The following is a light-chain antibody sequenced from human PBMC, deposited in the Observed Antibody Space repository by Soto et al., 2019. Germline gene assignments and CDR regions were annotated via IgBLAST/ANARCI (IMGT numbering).Light chain of an antibody. CDR1: TSNIGTNI. J-gene: IGLJ2*01. V-gene: IGLV1-44*01. CDR3: AAWDDSLNGVL. CDR2: XXX. Sequence: QSVLTQPPSASGTPGQRVTISWSGSTSNIGTNIVNWYQQLPGAAPKLLIYXXXXXXXXXXXXXXXXXSGTSASLAISGLXXEXXXXXXCAAWDDSLNGVLFGGGTKVTVL.